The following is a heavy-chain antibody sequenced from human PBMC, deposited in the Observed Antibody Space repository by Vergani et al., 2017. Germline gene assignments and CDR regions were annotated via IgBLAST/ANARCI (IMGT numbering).Heavy chain of an antibody. D-gene: IGHD4-11*01. J-gene: IGHJ6*03. V-gene: IGHV4-38-2*01. Sequence: QVQLQESGPGLVKPSETLTLICDVSDSSIMTNPYWGWFRQSPGKGLEWIGCIHHSGDTHYNSSLTSRLTMSVDKSRNQFSLTLNSVTPTDPAIYFCARVNTETNGHLDYYYYMDVWGQGTVVTVS. CDR2: IHHSGDT. CDR1: DSSIMTNPY. CDR3: ARVNTETNGHLDYYYYMDV.